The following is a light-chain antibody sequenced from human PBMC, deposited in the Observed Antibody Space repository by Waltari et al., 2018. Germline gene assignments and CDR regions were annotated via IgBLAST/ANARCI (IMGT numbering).Light chain of an antibody. CDR3: QQYQIAPYT. V-gene: IGKV1-5*03. CDR1: QTVSKW. J-gene: IGKJ2*01. CDR2: QAS. Sequence: DIQLTQSPSTLSASVGDSVTIACRASQTVSKWLAWYRQKPGKAPQLLFYQASILHTGVPSRFSGSGSGTDFSLTINSLQPDDFATYSCQQYQIAPYTFGQGTKLEIK.